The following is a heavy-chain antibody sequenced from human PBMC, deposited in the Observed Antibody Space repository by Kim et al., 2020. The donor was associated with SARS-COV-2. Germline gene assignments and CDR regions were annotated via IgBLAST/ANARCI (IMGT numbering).Heavy chain of an antibody. CDR1: GFTFSSYG. J-gene: IGHJ4*02. CDR3: AKDWEYSSSWYFKYFDY. CDR2: ISYDGSNK. Sequence: GGSLRLSCAASGFTFSSYGMHWVRQAPGKGLEWVAVISYDGSNKYYADSVKGRFTISRDNSKNTLYLQMNSLRAEDTAVYYCAKDWEYSSSWYFKYFDYWGQGTLVTVSS. V-gene: IGHV3-30*18. D-gene: IGHD6-13*01.